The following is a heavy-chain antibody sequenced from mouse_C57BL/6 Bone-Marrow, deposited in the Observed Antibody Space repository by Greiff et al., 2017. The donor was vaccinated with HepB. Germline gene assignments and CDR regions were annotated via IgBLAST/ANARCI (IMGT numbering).Heavy chain of an antibody. CDR1: GYTFTDYE. CDR3: TRTMIRDYYAMDY. V-gene: IGHV1-15*01. Sequence: VKVVESGAELVRPGASVTLSCKASGYTFTDYEMHWVKQTPVHGLEWIGAIDPETGGTAYNQKFKGKAILTADKSSSTAYMELRSLTSEDSAVYYCTRTMIRDYYAMDYWGQGTSVTVSS. J-gene: IGHJ4*01. CDR2: IDPETGGT. D-gene: IGHD2-4*01.